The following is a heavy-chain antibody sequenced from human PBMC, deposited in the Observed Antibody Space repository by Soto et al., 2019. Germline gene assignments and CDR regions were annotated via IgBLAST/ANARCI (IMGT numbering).Heavy chain of an antibody. V-gene: IGHV4-59*01. Sequence: SETLSLTCTVSGGSISSNYRTWIRQPPWKGLDWIGYIYYSGSTNYNPSLKSRVTISVDTSKNQFSLKLRSVTAEDTAAYYCARDLRPGSQVGDGLRFDPWGQGTLVTVCS. J-gene: IGHJ5*02. CDR3: ARDLRPGSQVGDGLRFDP. CDR2: IYYSGST. D-gene: IGHD3-10*01. CDR1: GGSISSNY.